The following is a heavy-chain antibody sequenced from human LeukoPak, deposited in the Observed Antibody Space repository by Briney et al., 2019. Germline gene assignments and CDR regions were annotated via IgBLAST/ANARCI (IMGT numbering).Heavy chain of an antibody. CDR1: LFTLSVSA. J-gene: IGHJ5*02. CDR3: TRLADSSGKFDH. CDR2: IWCRPNRYAT. Sequence: GGSLRLSCGASLFTLSVSAMQGVREASGKELEGVGRIWCRPNRYATAYAASGKGSFTISTNNSINTAYQQLNSLKTDDTALYYCTRLADSSGKFDHWGQGTLVTVSS. D-gene: IGHD3-22*01. V-gene: IGHV3-73*01.